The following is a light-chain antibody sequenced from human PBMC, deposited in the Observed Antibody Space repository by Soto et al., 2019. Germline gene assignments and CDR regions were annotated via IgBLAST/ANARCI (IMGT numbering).Light chain of an antibody. Sequence: SALTQPRSVSGSPGQSVTISCTGTSSDVGGYNYVSWYQQQPGKAPRLMIYDVTKRPSGVPDRFSGSKSGNTASLTISGLQAEDEADYYCCSYAGSYTMVFGGGTKVTVL. CDR3: CSYAGSYTMV. CDR1: SSDVGGYNY. CDR2: DVT. J-gene: IGLJ2*01. V-gene: IGLV2-11*01.